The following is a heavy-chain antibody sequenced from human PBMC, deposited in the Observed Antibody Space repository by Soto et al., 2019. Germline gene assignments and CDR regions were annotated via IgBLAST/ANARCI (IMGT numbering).Heavy chain of an antibody. D-gene: IGHD4-17*01. Sequence: SETLSLTCAVYGGSFSGYYWSWIRQPPGKGLEWIGEINHSGSTNYNPSLKSRVTISVDTSKNQFSLKLSSVTAADTAVYYCARLPTTVTPPARYYYYYYMDVWGKGTTVTVSS. V-gene: IGHV4-34*01. J-gene: IGHJ6*03. CDR3: ARLPTTVTPPARYYYYYYMDV. CDR1: GGSFSGYY. CDR2: INHSGST.